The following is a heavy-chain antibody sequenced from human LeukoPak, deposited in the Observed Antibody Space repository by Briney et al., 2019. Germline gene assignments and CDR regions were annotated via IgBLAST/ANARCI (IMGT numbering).Heavy chain of an antibody. Sequence: GGSLRLSCAASGFTFSSYSMNWVRQAPGKGLEWVSSISSSSSYIYYADSLQGRFTISRDNSKNTMYLQMNSLRGEDTAVYYCEAVAPSAIYWGQGTLVTVSS. V-gene: IGHV3-21*01. CDR2: ISSSSSYI. CDR1: GFTFSSYS. J-gene: IGHJ4*02. D-gene: IGHD2-2*01. CDR3: EAVAPSAIY.